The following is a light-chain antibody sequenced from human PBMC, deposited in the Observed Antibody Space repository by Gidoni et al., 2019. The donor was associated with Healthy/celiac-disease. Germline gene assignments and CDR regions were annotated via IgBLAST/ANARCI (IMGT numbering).Light chain of an antibody. CDR3: QSADSSVGV. Sequence: SYELTQPPSLSVSPGQTARFTGSGDALTKQYAYWYQQKPGQAPGLVIYKDRAGPSGIPERVSGSSSGTKVTLTSREVQAEDEADYYCQSADSSVGVFGGGTKLTVI. CDR2: KDR. CDR1: ALTKQY. J-gene: IGLJ3*02. V-gene: IGLV3-25*03.